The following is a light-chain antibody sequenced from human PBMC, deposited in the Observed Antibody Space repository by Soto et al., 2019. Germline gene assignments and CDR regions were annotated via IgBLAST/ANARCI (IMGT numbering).Light chain of an antibody. J-gene: IGLJ2*01. V-gene: IGLV1-47*02. CDR1: SSNIGSNY. CDR2: SNN. CDR3: AAWDDSLSGRL. Sequence: QSVLTQPPSASGTPGQRVTISCSGSSSNIGSNYVYWYQQLPGTAPKLLLYSNNQRPSGVPDRFSGSKSVTSASLASSGLRSEDEADYYCAAWDDSLSGRLFGGGTKVTVL.